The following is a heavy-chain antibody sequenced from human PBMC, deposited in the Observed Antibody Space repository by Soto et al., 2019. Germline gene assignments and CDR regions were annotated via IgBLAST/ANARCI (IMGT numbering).Heavy chain of an antibody. D-gene: IGHD3-3*01. CDR3: ARDRLRSYYDVWSGYYDAFDI. CDR2: INAYNGNT. V-gene: IGHV1-18*01. CDR1: GYTFTSYG. J-gene: IGHJ3*02. Sequence: ASVKVSCKASGYTFTSYGINWVRQAPGQGLEWMGWINAYNGNTNYAQKLQGRVTMTTDTSTSTAYMELRSLRSDDTAVYYCARDRLRSYYDVWSGYYDAFDIWGQGTMVTVSS.